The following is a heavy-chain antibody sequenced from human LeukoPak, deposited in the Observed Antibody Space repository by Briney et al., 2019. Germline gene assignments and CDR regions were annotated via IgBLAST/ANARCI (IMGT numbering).Heavy chain of an antibody. CDR2: ISGSGGST. V-gene: IGHV3-23*01. CDR3: AKAPSFMPYDSSGYFDY. Sequence: PGGSLRLSCAASGFTFSNYAMSWVRQAPGKGLEWVPGISGSGGSTYYADSVKGRFTISRDISKNTVYLQMNSLRAEDTAVYYCAKAPSFMPYDSSGYFDYWGQGTLVTVSS. CDR1: GFTFSNYA. D-gene: IGHD3-22*01. J-gene: IGHJ4*02.